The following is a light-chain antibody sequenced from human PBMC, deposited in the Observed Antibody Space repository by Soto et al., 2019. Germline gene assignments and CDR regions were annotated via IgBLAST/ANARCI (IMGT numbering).Light chain of an antibody. CDR2: GNS. V-gene: IGLV1-40*01. CDR1: SSNIGAGYD. CDR3: QSYDSSLSATQV. Sequence: QSVLTQPPSVSGVPGQRVTISCTGSSSNIGAGYDVHWYQQLPGTAPKLLIYGNSNRPSGVPDRFSGSKSGTSASLAITGLQTEDEADYYCQSYDSSLSATQVFGTGTKLTVL. J-gene: IGLJ1*01.